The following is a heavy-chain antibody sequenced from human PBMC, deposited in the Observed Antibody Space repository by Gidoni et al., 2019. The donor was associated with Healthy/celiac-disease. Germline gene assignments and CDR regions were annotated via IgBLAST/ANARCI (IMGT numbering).Heavy chain of an antibody. CDR2: ISYDGSNK. CDR1: GFTFSSYA. D-gene: IGHD2-15*01. CDR3: ARPPDCSGGSCYSGGGFFDL. V-gene: IGHV3-30*01. J-gene: IGHJ2*01. Sequence: QVQLVESGEGVVQPGRSLRLSCAASGFTFSSYAMHWVRQAPGKGLEWVAVISYDGSNKYYADSVKGRFTISRDNSKNTLYLQMNSLRAEDTAVYYCARPPDCSGGSCYSGGGFFDLWGRGTLVTVSS.